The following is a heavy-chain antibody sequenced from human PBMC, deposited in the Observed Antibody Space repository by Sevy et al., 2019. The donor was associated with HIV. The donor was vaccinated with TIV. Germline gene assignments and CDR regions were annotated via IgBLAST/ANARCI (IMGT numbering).Heavy chain of an antibody. V-gene: IGHV3-48*03. CDR3: ARATYGSGWYRGGWFDP. CDR1: GFTFSSYE. D-gene: IGHD6-19*01. CDR2: ISSSGSTI. Sequence: GGSLRLSCAASGFTFSSYEMNWVRQAPGKGLEWVSYISSSGSTIYYANSVKGRFTISRDNAMISLYLQMNSLSAEDTAVYYCARATYGSGWYRGGWFDPWGQGTLVTVSS. J-gene: IGHJ5*02.